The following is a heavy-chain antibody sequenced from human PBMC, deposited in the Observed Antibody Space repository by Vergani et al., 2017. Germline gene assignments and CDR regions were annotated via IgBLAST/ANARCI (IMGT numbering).Heavy chain of an antibody. D-gene: IGHD1-20*01. CDR3: ASGITGTGGHGY. J-gene: IGHJ4*02. CDR1: GGSISSGGDY. V-gene: IGHV4-31*03. CDR2: INHSGST. Sequence: QVQLQESGPGLVKPSQTLSLTCTVSGGSISSGGDYWSWIRQPPGKGLEWIGEINHSGSTNYNPSLKSRVTISVDTSKNQFSLKLSSVTAADTAVYYCASGITGTGGHGYWGQGTLVTVSS.